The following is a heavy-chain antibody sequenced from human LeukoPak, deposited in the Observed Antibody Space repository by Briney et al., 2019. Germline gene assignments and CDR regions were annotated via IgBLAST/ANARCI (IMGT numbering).Heavy chain of an antibody. CDR1: GFTFSYYG. D-gene: IGHD3-10*02. Sequence: GGSLRLSCAASGFTFSYYGIHWVRQAPGKGLEWVAFIRYDGSSKYYADSVKGRFTISRDNSKNTLYLQMNSLRTEDTAVYYCAELGITMIGGVWGKGTTVTISS. CDR2: IRYDGSSK. J-gene: IGHJ6*04. CDR3: AELGITMIGGV. V-gene: IGHV3-30*02.